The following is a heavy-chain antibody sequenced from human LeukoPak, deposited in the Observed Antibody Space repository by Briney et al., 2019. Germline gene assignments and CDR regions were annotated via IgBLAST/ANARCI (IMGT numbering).Heavy chain of an antibody. CDR2: IYYSGST. CDR3: ARGRSGSRSGHRQNWFDP. V-gene: IGHV4-59*01. Sequence: SETLSLTCTVSGGSISNKYWSWIRQPPGKGLEWIGYIYYSGSTNYNPSLKSRVTILVDTSKNQFSLKLSSVTAADTAVYFCARGRSGSRSGHRQNWFDPWGQGTLVTVSS. CDR1: GGSISNKY. J-gene: IGHJ5*02. D-gene: IGHD1-26*01.